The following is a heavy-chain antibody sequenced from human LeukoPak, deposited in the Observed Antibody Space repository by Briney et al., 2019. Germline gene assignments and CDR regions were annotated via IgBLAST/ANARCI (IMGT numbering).Heavy chain of an antibody. CDR1: GFTFDDYA. CDR2: ISWNGGTI. V-gene: IGHV3-9*01. Sequence: GGSLRLSCAASGFTFDDYAIHWVRQAPWKGLEWVSGISWNGGTIDYADSVKGRFTISRDNAKNSLYLQMNSLRAEDTALYYCAKDPYSRGNSYFDYWGQGTLVTVS. D-gene: IGHD4-23*01. J-gene: IGHJ4*02. CDR3: AKDPYSRGNSYFDY.